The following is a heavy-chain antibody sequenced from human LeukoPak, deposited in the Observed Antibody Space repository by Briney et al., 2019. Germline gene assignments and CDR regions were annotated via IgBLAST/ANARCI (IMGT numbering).Heavy chain of an antibody. J-gene: IGHJ4*02. CDR3: ARVGGGVVPVKEYYFDY. V-gene: IGHV3-7*01. CDR1: GFTFSSYW. Sequence: GGSLRLSCAASGFTFSSYWMSWVRQAPGKGLEWVANIKQDGSEKYYVDSVKGRFTISRDNAKNSLYLQMNSLRAEDTAVYYCARVGGGVVPVKEYYFDYWGQGTLVTVSS. D-gene: IGHD3-16*01. CDR2: IKQDGSEK.